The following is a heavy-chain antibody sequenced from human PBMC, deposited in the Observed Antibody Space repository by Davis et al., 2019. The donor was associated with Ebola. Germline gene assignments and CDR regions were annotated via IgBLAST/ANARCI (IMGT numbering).Heavy chain of an antibody. Sequence: PGGSLRLSCAASGFTFSRYWMHWVRQAPGKGLVWVSRINSDGSSTSYADSVKGRFTIPRENSKATLYLQMNSLRAEDTAVYYCAKGDNSGWYGVDYWGQGTLVTVSS. D-gene: IGHD6-19*01. J-gene: IGHJ4*02. CDR2: INSDGSST. CDR3: AKGDNSGWYGVDY. CDR1: GFTFSRYW. V-gene: IGHV3-74*01.